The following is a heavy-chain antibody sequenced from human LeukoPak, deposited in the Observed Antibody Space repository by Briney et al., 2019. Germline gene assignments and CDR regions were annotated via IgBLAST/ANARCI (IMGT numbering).Heavy chain of an antibody. CDR3: ATDFPHDYGDYATQY. V-gene: IGHV1-24*01. CDR2: FDPEDGEI. J-gene: IGHJ4*02. CDR1: EYTLTELS. D-gene: IGHD4-17*01. Sequence: ASVKVSCKVSEYTLTELSMHWVRQAPGKGLEWLGGFDPEDGEIIYAQKFQGRVTMTEDTSTDTAYMELSSLRSEDTAVYYCATDFPHDYGDYATQYWGQGTLVTVSS.